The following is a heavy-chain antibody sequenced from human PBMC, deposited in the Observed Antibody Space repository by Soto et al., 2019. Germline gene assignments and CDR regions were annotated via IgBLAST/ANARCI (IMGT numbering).Heavy chain of an antibody. J-gene: IGHJ4*02. CDR1: GVSISTADYY. V-gene: IGHV4-31*03. D-gene: IGHD1-26*01. CDR3: ASTYNNLNSGPLDY. Sequence: SETLSLTCTVTGVSISTADYYWSWIRQHPGKGLEWLGYIYYSGTTYYYPSLESRLTISLDTSKNEFSLRLSSVTDADTAVYYCASTYNNLNSGPLDYWGRGTLDTVSS. CDR2: IYYSGTT.